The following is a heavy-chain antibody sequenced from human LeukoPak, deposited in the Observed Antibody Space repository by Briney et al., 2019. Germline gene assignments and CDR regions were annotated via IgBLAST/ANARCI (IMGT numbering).Heavy chain of an antibody. V-gene: IGHV1-2*02. Sequence: ASVKVSCKASGYTFTAYYMHWVRQAPGQGPEWMGWINPNSGGTNYVRKFQGRVTMTRDTSISTVYMELSTLRSDDTAVYYCARGGGYSYGFGYWGQGTLVTVSS. CDR1: GYTFTAYY. D-gene: IGHD5-12*01. J-gene: IGHJ4*02. CDR2: INPNSGGT. CDR3: ARGGGYSYGFGY.